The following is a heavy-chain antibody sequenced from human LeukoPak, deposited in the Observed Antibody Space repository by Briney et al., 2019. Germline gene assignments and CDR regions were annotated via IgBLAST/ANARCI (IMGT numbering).Heavy chain of an antibody. J-gene: IGHJ4*02. CDR1: GGSFSGYY. CDR2: INHSGST. D-gene: IGHD6-13*01. V-gene: IGHV4-34*01. CDR3: ARWRVIAAAGIDY. Sequence: SETLSLTCAVYGGSFSGYYWSWIRQPPGKVLEWIGEINHSGSTNYNPSLKSRVTISVDTSKNQFSLKLSSVTAADTAVYYCARWRVIAAAGIDYWGQGTLVTVSS.